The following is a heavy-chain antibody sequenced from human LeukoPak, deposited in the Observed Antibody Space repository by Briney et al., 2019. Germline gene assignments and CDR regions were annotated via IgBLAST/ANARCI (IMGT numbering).Heavy chain of an antibody. CDR3: AREQTPVIHYYFDS. CDR1: GFTFSSYW. CDR2: IKQDGSDYY. J-gene: IGHJ4*02. V-gene: IGHV3-7*01. Sequence: GGSLRLSCAASGFTFSSYWMSWVRQAPGKGLEWVANIKQDGSDYYYYVDSVKGRFTISRDNAKNSLYLQMNSLRAEDTAVYYCAREQTPVIHYYFDSWGQGTLVTVSS. D-gene: IGHD3-16*02.